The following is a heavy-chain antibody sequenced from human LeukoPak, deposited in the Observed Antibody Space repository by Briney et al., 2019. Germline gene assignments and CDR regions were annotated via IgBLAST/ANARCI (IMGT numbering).Heavy chain of an antibody. J-gene: IGHJ4*02. V-gene: IGHV1-69*06. Sequence: SVKVSCKASGGTFSSYAISWVRQAPGQGLEWMGGIIPIFGTANYAQKFQGRVTITPDKSTSTAYMELSSLRSEDTAVYYCARDSTVTTLTTLDYWGQGTLVTVSS. CDR2: IIPIFGTA. CDR1: GGTFSSYA. CDR3: ARDSTVTTLTTLDY. D-gene: IGHD4-17*01.